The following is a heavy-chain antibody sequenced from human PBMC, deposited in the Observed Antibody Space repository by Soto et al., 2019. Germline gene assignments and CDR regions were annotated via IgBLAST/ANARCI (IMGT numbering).Heavy chain of an antibody. V-gene: IGHV4-34*01. CDR1: GGYFSGYQ. J-gene: IGHJ6*03. D-gene: IGHD3-10*01. CDR3: ARGVILWFGELSRRGGYPYDMDV. CDR2: INDRGNI. Sequence: QVQLQQWGAGLLKPSETLSLTCAVYGGYFSGYQGSWIRQTPGKGLEWIGEINDRGNINYNPSLKSRVTILLDTPKKQIALKRCSVTAADSAVYYCARGVILWFGELSRRGGYPYDMDVWGKGTTVTVSS.